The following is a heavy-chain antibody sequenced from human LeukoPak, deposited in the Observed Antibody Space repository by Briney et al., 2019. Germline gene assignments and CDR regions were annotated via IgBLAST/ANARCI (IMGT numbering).Heavy chain of an antibody. CDR3: ARGRDGYYYDSSGYYPFDY. CDR2: INWNSGSM. Sequence: PPGGSLRLSCAVSGFTFDDYAMHWVRQAPGKGLEWVSGINWNSGSMGYADSVKGRFTISRDNAKNSLYLQMNSLRAEDTAVYYCARGRDGYYYDSSGYYPFDYWGQGTLVTVSS. D-gene: IGHD3-22*01. CDR1: GFTFDDYA. V-gene: IGHV3-9*01. J-gene: IGHJ4*02.